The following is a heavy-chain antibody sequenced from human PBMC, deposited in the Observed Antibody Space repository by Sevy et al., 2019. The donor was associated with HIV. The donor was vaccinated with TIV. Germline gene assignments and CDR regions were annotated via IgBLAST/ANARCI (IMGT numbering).Heavy chain of an antibody. V-gene: IGHV3-21*01. CDR3: ARDKVEVVPVDYYYGMDV. CDR2: IIISSNSI. D-gene: IGHD2-2*01. CDR1: GFTFSSYT. Sequence: GGSLRLSCAASGFTFSSYTMNWVRQAPGKGLEWVSSIIISSNSIYYADSVKGRFTISRDNAKNSLYLQMNSLRAEDKAVYYCARDKVEVVPVDYYYGMDVWGQGTTVTVSS. J-gene: IGHJ6*02.